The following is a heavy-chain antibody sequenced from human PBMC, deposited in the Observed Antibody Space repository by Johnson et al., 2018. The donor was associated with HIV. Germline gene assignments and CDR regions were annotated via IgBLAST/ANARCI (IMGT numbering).Heavy chain of an antibody. CDR1: GFIFRNYW. V-gene: IGHV3-74*03. CDR3: ARKQWLEIPSDALDV. Sequence: EVQLVESGGGLVKPGGSLRLSCAASGFIFRNYWMYWVRQAPGKGLVWVARIYSDGSDTAYADSVKGRFTISRDNAKKTLYLQMKSLRAEDTAVYYCARKQWLEIPSDALDVWGQGTMVTVSS. J-gene: IGHJ3*01. D-gene: IGHD6-19*01. CDR2: IYSDGSDT.